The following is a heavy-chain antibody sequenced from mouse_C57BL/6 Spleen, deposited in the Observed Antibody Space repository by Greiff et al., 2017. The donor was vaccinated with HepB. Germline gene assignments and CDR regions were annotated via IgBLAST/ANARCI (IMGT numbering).Heavy chain of an antibody. V-gene: IGHV5-17*01. CDR3: ARPYYGSSPFAY. J-gene: IGHJ3*01. CDR1: GFTFSDYG. D-gene: IGHD1-1*01. Sequence: VQLMESGGGLVKPGGSLKLSCAASGFTFSDYGMHWVRQAQEKGLEWVAYISSGSSTIYYADTVKGRFTISRDNAKNTLCLQMTSLRSEDTAMYYCARPYYGSSPFAYWGQGTLVTVSA. CDR2: ISSGSSTI.